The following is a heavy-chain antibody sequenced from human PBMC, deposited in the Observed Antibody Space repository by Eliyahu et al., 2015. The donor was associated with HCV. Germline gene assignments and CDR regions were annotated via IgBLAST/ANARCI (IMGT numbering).Heavy chain of an antibody. CDR1: GFTFXSYS. Sequence: EVQLVESGGGLVKPGGXLRLSCAASGFTFXSYSMNWVRQAPGKGLEWVSSISSSSSYIYYADSVKGRFTISRDNAKNSLYLQMNSLRAEDTAVYYCARSGRDGPREFQHWGQGTLVTVSS. CDR3: ARSGRDGPREFQH. CDR2: ISSSSSYI. V-gene: IGHV3-21*01. D-gene: IGHD5-24*01. J-gene: IGHJ1*01.